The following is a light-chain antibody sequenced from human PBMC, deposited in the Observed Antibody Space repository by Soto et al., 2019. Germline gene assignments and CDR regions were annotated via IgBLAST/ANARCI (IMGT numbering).Light chain of an antibody. Sequence: DIQITLSPSTLSAYVGDRVTITCRASQDIAHWLAWYQLKPGIAPKLLIYKASILESEVPSRFSGSGSGTEFTLTISSLQPDDFATFHCQQYKSFPWTFGQGTKVDI. J-gene: IGKJ1*01. V-gene: IGKV1-5*03. CDR2: KAS. CDR1: QDIAHW. CDR3: QQYKSFPWT.